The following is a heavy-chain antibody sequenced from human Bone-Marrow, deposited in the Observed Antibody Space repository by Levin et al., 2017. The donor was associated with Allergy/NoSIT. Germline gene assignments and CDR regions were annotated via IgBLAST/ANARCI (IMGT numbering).Heavy chain of an antibody. D-gene: IGHD5-24*01. V-gene: IGHV3-23*01. Sequence: AGGSLRLSCAASGFTFSSYAMVWVRQAPGKGLEWVSAINDSGGSTYYADSVKGRFTISRDNSQNTLHLQMNSLRAEDTAIYYCAKGRSKDGYNLWGQGTLVTVSS. CDR1: GFTFSSYA. J-gene: IGHJ4*02. CDR3: AKGRSKDGYNL. CDR2: INDSGGST.